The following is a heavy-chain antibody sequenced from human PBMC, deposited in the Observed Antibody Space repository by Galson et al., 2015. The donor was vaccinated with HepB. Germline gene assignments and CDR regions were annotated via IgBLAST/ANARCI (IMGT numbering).Heavy chain of an antibody. Sequence: SVKVSCKASGYTFTSYGISWVRQAPGQGLEWMGWISAYNGNTNYAQKLQGRVTMTTDTSTSTAYMELRSLRSDDTAVYYCARDIVVVPAAPTQDNWFDPWGQGTLVTVSS. CDR3: ARDIVVVPAAPTQDNWFDP. D-gene: IGHD2-2*01. J-gene: IGHJ5*02. V-gene: IGHV1-18*01. CDR2: ISAYNGNT. CDR1: GYTFTSYG.